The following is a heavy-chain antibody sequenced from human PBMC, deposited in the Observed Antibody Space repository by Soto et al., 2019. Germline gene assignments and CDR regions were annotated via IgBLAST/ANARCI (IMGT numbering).Heavy chain of an antibody. CDR1: GYTFTSYY. D-gene: IGHD3-3*01. CDR3: ARLGAPNSYDFWSGYYSDRPNWFDP. V-gene: IGHV1-8*01. Sequence: ASVKVSCKASGYTFTSYYINWVRQATGQGLEWMGWMNPNSGNTGYAQKFQGRVTMTRNTSISTAYMELSSLRSEDTAVYYCARLGAPNSYDFWSGYYSDRPNWFDPWGQGTLVTVSS. CDR2: MNPNSGNT. J-gene: IGHJ5*02.